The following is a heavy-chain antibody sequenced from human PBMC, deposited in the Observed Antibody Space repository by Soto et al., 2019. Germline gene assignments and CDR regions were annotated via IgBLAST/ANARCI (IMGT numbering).Heavy chain of an antibody. CDR3: ARHMQEGYYDSPMGDY. V-gene: IGHV4-39*01. D-gene: IGHD3-22*01. J-gene: IGHJ4*02. CDR2: IYYSGST. CDR1: GGSISSSSYY. Sequence: QLQLQESGPGLVKPSETLSLTCTVSGGSISSSSYYWGWIRQPPGKGLEWIGSIYYSGSTYYNPSLKSRVTISVVTSKNQFSLKLSSVTAADTAVYYCARHMQEGYYDSPMGDYWGQGTLVTVSS.